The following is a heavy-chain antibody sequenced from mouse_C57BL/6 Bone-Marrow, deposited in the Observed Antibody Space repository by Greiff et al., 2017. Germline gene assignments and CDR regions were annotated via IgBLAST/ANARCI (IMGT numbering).Heavy chain of an antibody. CDR1: GYTFTDYY. CDR2: INPYNGGT. Sequence: VQLQQSGPVLVKPGASVKMSCKASGYTFTDYYMNWVKQSHGKSLEWIGVINPYNGGTSYNQKFKGKATLTVDKSSSTAYMELNSLTSEDSAVYYCARDYYGPPYYFDYWGQGTTLTVSS. J-gene: IGHJ2*01. CDR3: ARDYYGPPYYFDY. D-gene: IGHD1-1*01. V-gene: IGHV1-19*01.